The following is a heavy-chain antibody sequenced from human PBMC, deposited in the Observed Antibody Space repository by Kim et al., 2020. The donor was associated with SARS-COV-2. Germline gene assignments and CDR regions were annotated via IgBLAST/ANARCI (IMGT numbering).Heavy chain of an antibody. CDR1: GYTFSSYN. J-gene: IGHJ4*02. CDR2: INPISVST. V-gene: IGHV1-46*01. D-gene: IGHD7-27*01. Sequence: ASVKVSCKASGYTFSSYNMHWVRQAPGQGLEWMGIINPISVSTSYAQKFQGRVTMTRDTSTRTVYMELSSLRSEDTAVYYCARDSSHWGIDYWGQGTLVTVSS. CDR3: ARDSSHWGIDY.